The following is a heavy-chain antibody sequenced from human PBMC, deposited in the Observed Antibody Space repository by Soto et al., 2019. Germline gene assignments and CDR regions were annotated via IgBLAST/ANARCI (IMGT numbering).Heavy chain of an antibody. CDR1: GFRFDDYA. D-gene: IGHD6-13*01. Sequence: EVRLEESGGRLVQAGTSLRLSCRASGFRFDDYAMHWVRQAPGKGLEWVAGIIWNSEAIDYAESVRGRFTISRDNAENSVFLQMDSLSPEDTGLYYCTRDDQGIATSGTPILGSWGQGTPVTVSS. CDR3: TRDDQGIATSGTPILGS. V-gene: IGHV3-9*01. J-gene: IGHJ4*02. CDR2: IIWNSEAI.